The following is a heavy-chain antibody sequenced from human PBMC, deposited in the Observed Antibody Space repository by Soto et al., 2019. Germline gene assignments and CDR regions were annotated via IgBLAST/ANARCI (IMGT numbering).Heavy chain of an antibody. CDR3: ARLGHPGH. J-gene: IGHJ4*02. V-gene: IGHV1-69*01. CDR2: VIPILGTA. CDR1: GGSLRNSV. Sequence: QVQLVQSGAEVKKPGSSVKVSCTASGGSLRNSVISWVRQAPAQRLEWMGGVIPILGTANYAQKFQGRVTMTADEATSTAYMDLSSLSPDDTAVYCCARLGHPGHWGPGTLVIVSS.